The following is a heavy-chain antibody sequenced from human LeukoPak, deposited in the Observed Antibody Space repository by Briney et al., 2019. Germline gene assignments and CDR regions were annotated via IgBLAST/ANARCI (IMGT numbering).Heavy chain of an antibody. Sequence: SETLSLTCTVSGGSISSSSYYWGWIRQPPGKGLEWIGRIYYSGSTYYNPSLKSRVTISVDTSKNQFSLKLSSVTAADTAVYYCARPGDYVWGSYRPTLYFDYWGQGTLVAVSS. CDR3: ARPGDYVWGSYRPTLYFDY. J-gene: IGHJ4*02. CDR1: GGSISSSSYY. V-gene: IGHV4-39*01. CDR2: IYYSGST. D-gene: IGHD3-16*02.